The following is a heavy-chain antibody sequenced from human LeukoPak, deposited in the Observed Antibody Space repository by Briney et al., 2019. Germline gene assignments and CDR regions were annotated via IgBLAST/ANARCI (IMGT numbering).Heavy chain of an antibody. CDR1: GGSISTYY. V-gene: IGHV4-4*07. D-gene: IGHD6-19*01. CDR3: ARDITGWYDYCMDV. J-gene: IGHJ6*03. CDR2: IQNSGST. Sequence: SETLSLTCTVSGGSISTYYWSWIRKAAGKGLEWIGRIQNSGSTNYNPSLKSRVSMSVDPSRNLFSPNLSSVTAADTAVYFCARDITGWYDYCMDVWGKGTTVTVSS.